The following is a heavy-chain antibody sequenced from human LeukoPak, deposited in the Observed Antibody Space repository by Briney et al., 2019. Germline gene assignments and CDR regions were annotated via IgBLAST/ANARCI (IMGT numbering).Heavy chain of an antibody. J-gene: IGHJ4*02. CDR1: GFIFSDFS. V-gene: IGHV3-7*03. D-gene: IGHD3-22*01. CDR2: MNEYGSEI. Sequence: GGSLRLSCAVSGFIFSDFSMSWVRQAPGKGLEYVAKMNEYGSEIFYVDSVKGRFTISRDNSKNTIYLQMNSLRAEDTAVYYCAKRSSTSSGYFDLWGRGTLVTVSS. CDR3: AKRSSTSSGYFDL.